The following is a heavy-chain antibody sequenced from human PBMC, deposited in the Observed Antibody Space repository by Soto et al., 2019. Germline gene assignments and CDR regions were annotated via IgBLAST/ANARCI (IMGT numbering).Heavy chain of an antibody. CDR3: ARGRVGVIPYFDY. CDR2: IYHSGST. D-gene: IGHD3-16*01. Sequence: QLQLQESGSGLVKPSQTLSLTCAVSGGSISSGGYSWSWIRQPPGKGLEWIGYIYHSGSTYYNPSLQSRVTISVDRSKNQFSLKLSSVTAADTAVYYCARGRVGVIPYFDYWGQGTLVTVSS. J-gene: IGHJ4*02. V-gene: IGHV4-30-2*01. CDR1: GGSISSGGYS.